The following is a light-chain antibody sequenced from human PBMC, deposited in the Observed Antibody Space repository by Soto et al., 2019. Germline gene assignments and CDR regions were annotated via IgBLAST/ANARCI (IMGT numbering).Light chain of an antibody. V-gene: IGKV3-15*01. J-gene: IGKJ4*01. Sequence: EIVMTQSPATLSVSPGERATLSCWASQSVSSSLAWYQQKPGQAPRLLIYGASTRATGIPARFGGSGSGTEFTLTISSLQSEDFAVYYCQQYDNWPPLTFGGGTKVEIK. CDR1: QSVSSS. CDR3: QQYDNWPPLT. CDR2: GAS.